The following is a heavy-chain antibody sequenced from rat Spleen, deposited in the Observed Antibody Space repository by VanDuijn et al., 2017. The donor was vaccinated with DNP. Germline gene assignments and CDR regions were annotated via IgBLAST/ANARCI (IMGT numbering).Heavy chain of an antibody. CDR3: ARGLNYGRYKYYYWYFDF. V-gene: IGHV3-1*01. CDR2: ISYSGTT. D-gene: IGHD1-11*01. J-gene: IGHJ1*01. Sequence: EVQLQESGPGLVKPSQSLSLTCSVTGYSITSNYWAWIRKGPGNKMEWMGYISYSGTTGYNPSLKSLISITKNTTKNQFHLQVNSVTTADTAKDYCARGLNYGRYKYYYWYFDFWGPGTMVTVSS. CDR1: GYSITSNY.